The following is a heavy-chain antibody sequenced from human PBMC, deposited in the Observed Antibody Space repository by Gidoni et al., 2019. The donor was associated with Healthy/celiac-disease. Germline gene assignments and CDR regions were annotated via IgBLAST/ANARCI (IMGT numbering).Heavy chain of an antibody. D-gene: IGHD6-13*01. Sequence: QLPLQESGPGLVKPSETLSLTCTVPGGPISSSSYYWGWIRQPPGKGLEWIGSIYYSGSTYYNPSLKSRVTISVETSKNQFSLKLSSVTAADTAVYYCAGVAAAGYYFDYWGQGTLVTVSS. CDR3: AGVAAAGYYFDY. CDR2: IYYSGST. J-gene: IGHJ4*02. CDR1: GGPISSSSYY. V-gene: IGHV4-39*01.